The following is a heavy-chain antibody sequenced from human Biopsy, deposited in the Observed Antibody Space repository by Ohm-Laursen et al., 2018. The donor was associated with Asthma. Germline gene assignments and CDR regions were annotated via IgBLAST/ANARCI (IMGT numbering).Heavy chain of an antibody. D-gene: IGHD6-13*01. CDR2: INPNSGAT. CDR3: ARGQKSAGDRWFDP. J-gene: IGHJ5*02. CDR1: GYPFIGYH. V-gene: IGHV1-2*06. Sequence: ASVKVSCKASGYPFIGYHIHWTRQAPGQGLEWMGRINPNSGATNYAQKFQGRVTMTRDTSISTAYMEVSRLRSDDTAVYYCARGQKSAGDRWFDPWGQGTLVTVSS.